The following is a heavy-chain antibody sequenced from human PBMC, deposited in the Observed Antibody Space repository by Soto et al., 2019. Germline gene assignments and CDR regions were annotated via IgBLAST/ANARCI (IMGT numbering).Heavy chain of an antibody. V-gene: IGHV1-8*01. D-gene: IGHD6-13*01. J-gene: IGHJ4*02. Sequence: ASVKVSCKASGYTFTSYDINWVRQATGQVLEWMGWMNPNSGNTGYAQKLQGRVTMTRNTSISTAYMELSSLRSEDTAVYYCARGFQQADDYWGQGTLVTVSS. CDR3: ARGFQQADDY. CDR1: GYTFTSYD. CDR2: MNPNSGNT.